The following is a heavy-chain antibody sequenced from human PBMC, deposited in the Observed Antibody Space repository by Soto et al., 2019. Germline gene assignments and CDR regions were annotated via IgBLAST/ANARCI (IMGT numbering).Heavy chain of an antibody. V-gene: IGHV2-70*11. D-gene: IGHD3-16*02. CDR1: GFSLSTSGMC. J-gene: IGHJ3*02. CDR3: ARILLYDYIWGSYRYTTHRGAFDI. Sequence: GSGPTPVNPTQTLTLTCTFSGFSLSTSGMCVSWIRQPPGKALEWLARIDWDDDKYYSTSLKTRLTISKDTSKNQVVLTMTNMDPVDTATYYCARILLYDYIWGSYRYTTHRGAFDIWGQGTMVTVSS. CDR2: IDWDDDK.